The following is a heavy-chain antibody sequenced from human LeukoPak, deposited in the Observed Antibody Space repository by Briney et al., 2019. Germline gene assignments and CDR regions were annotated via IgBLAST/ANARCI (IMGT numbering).Heavy chain of an antibody. Sequence: SETLSLTCTVSGGSISCGDYYWSWIRQPPGKGLKWIGYIFYSGNTYYNPSLKSRVPISVDTSKNRFSLKLSSVTAADTAVYYRARHRYRSGSDWIDPWGQGTLVTVSS. J-gene: IGHJ5*02. CDR3: ARHRYRSGSDWIDP. V-gene: IGHV4-30-4*01. CDR1: GGSISCGDYY. D-gene: IGHD1-26*01. CDR2: IFYSGNT.